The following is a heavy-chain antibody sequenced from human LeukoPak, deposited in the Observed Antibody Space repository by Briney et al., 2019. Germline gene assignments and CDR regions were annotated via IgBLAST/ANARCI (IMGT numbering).Heavy chain of an antibody. CDR1: GYTFTGYN. V-gene: IGHV1-2*02. Sequence: ASVKVSCKVSGYTFTGYNIHCVRQAPGQGLEWMGWINPNSGGTNYAQTLQGRVTMTRDTSISTSYMEVTRLTSDDTAVCYCAGSPGRRRWSGESWGQGTLLTVSS. J-gene: IGHJ5*02. D-gene: IGHD3-10*01. CDR2: INPNSGGT. CDR3: AGSPGRRRWSGES.